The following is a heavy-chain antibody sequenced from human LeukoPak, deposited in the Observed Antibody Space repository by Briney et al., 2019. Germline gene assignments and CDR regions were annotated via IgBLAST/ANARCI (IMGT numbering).Heavy chain of an antibody. V-gene: IGHV1-2*02. CDR1: GYTFTGYY. J-gene: IGHJ4*02. CDR3: ARLCSSTSCYLVEDY. D-gene: IGHD2-2*01. Sequence: ASVKVSCKASGYTFTGYYMHWVRQAPGQGLEWMGWINPNSGGTNYAQKFQGRVTMNRSTSISTAYMELSRLRSDDTAVYYCARLCSSTSCYLVEDYWGQGTVVTVSS. CDR2: INPNSGGT.